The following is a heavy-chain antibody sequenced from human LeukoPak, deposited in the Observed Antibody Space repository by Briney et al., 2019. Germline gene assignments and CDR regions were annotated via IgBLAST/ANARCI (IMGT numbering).Heavy chain of an antibody. CDR3: ARQNGVGLFSLA. Sequence: SEALSLTCTLSGVSISTYYWSWIRQPPGKGLEWSGYIYYSVSTNYNPSLRSRVTISVDTSKNQFSLKVTSVTAADTAVYYCARQNGVGLFSLAGGQGILATVSA. CDR2: IYYSVST. V-gene: IGHV4-59*08. CDR1: GVSISTYY. J-gene: IGHJ4*02. D-gene: IGHD2-8*01.